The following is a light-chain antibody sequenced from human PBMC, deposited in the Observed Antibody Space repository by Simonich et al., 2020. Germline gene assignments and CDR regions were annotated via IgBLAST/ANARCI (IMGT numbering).Light chain of an antibody. CDR2: DVS. Sequence: QSALTQPASVSGSPGQSITISCTGTSSDVGGYNYVSWYQKHPCKAPKLMIYDVSKRPTGFSIRCSGSKSGNTASLTISGLQAEDEADYYCSSYTSSSTLVFGGGTKLTVL. J-gene: IGLJ3*02. CDR1: SSDVGGYNY. V-gene: IGLV2-14*01. CDR3: SSYTSSSTLV.